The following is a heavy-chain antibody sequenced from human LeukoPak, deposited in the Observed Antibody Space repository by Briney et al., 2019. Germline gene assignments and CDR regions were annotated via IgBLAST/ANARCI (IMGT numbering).Heavy chain of an antibody. J-gene: IGHJ4*02. Sequence: GGSLRLSCAASGFTFSTYSMHWVRQAPGKGLEWVSAISGSSGSTSYADSVKGRFTISRDNSKNTVYLQMNSLRAEDTAVYYCAKDSSFFDYWGQGTLVTVSS. CDR3: AKDSSFFDY. CDR2: ISGSSGST. CDR1: GFTFSTYS. V-gene: IGHV3-23*01.